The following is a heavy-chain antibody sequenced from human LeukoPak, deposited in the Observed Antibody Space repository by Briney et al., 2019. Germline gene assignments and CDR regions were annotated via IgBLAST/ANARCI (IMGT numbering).Heavy chain of an antibody. D-gene: IGHD2-15*01. Sequence: SETLSLTCTVSGGSISSSSYYWGWIRQPPGKGLEWIGYIYHSGSTYYNPSLKSRVTISVDRSKNQFSLKLSSVTAADTAVYYCAREDEDTNSVDVWGQGTTVTVSS. CDR2: IYHSGST. CDR1: GGSISSSSYY. CDR3: AREDEDTNSVDV. J-gene: IGHJ6*02. V-gene: IGHV4-30-2*01.